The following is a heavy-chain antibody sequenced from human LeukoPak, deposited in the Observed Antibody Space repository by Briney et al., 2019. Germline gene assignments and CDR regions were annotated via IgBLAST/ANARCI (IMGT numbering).Heavy chain of an antibody. D-gene: IGHD6-13*01. Sequence: SETLSLTCTVSGDSVSSDNYYWSWIRQPPGKGLEWIAYIDYSGATKFNPSLKSRVTISVDTSKNQLSLKVRSLTAADTAVFYCARHGSSWYWFDPWGQGTLVTVSS. V-gene: IGHV4-61*01. CDR1: GDSVSSDNYY. CDR2: IDYSGAT. CDR3: ARHGSSWYWFDP. J-gene: IGHJ5*02.